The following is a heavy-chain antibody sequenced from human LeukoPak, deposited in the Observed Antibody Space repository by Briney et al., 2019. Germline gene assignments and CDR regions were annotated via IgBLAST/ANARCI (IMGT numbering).Heavy chain of an antibody. Sequence: PGGSLRLSCAASGFTFSSYWMHWVRQAPGKGLVWVSRINSDGSSTSHADSVKGRFTISRDNAKNTLYLQMNSLRAEDTAVYYCARVGYCSSTSCYPPMSYYYYYMDVWGKGTTVTVSS. V-gene: IGHV3-74*01. CDR1: GFTFSSYW. D-gene: IGHD2-2*01. CDR3: ARVGYCSSTSCYPPMSYYYYYMDV. CDR2: INSDGSST. J-gene: IGHJ6*03.